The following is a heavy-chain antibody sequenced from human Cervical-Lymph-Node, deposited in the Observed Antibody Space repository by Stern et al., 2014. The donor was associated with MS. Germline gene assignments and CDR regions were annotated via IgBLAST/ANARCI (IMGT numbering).Heavy chain of an antibody. CDR2: INSYNGET. CDR3: ARDKGALYNVVLGWFDP. V-gene: IGHV1-2*06. Sequence: QVQLVESGAELKEPGASVNVSCKSSGYNFPGYYIHWVRQAPGQGLEWMGRINSYNGETGYAQKFQGRVIMTRDTSITTAYMELSGLTSDDTAIYYCARDKGALYNVVLGWFDPWGQGTLVTVSS. D-gene: IGHD1-14*01. J-gene: IGHJ5*02. CDR1: GYNFPGYY.